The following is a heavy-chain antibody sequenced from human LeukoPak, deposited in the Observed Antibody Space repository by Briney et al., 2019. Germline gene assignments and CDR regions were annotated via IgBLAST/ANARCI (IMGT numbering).Heavy chain of an antibody. V-gene: IGHV3-21*01. J-gene: IGHJ4*02. Sequence: GGSLRLSCAASGFTFSSYSMNWVRQAPGKGLEWVSSISSSSSYIYYADSVKGRFTISRDNAKNSLYLQMNSLRAEDTAVYYCARDPTGAHIAARPDFDYWGQGTLVTVSS. CDR3: ARDPTGAHIAARPDFDY. CDR2: ISSSSSYI. CDR1: GFTFSSYS. D-gene: IGHD6-6*01.